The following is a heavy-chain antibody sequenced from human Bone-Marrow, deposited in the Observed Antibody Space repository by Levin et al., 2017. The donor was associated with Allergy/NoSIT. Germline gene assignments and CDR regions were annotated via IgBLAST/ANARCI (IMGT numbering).Heavy chain of an antibody. D-gene: IGHD2-21*01. V-gene: IGHV2-70*04. CDR2: IDWDDDK. J-gene: IGHJ3*02. CDR1: GFSLSTSGMR. Sequence: SGPTLVKPTQTLTLTCTFSGFSLSTSGMRMNWIRQPPGKALEWLARIDWDDDKFYSTSLRTRLTISKDTSKNQVVLTITNMEPVDTTTYYGERKSMSSPQGAFDIWGQGTMVTVSS. CDR3: ERKSMSSPQGAFDI.